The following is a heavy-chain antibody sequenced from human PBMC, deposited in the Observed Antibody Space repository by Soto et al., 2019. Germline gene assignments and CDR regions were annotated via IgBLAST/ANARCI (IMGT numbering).Heavy chain of an antibody. J-gene: IGHJ4*02. D-gene: IGHD3-3*01. CDR1: GGSISSGGYY. V-gene: IGHV4-31*03. Sequence: PSETLSLTCTVSGGSISSGGYYWSWIRQHPGKGLEWIGYIYYSGSTYYNPSLKSRVTISVDTSKNQFSLKLSSVTAADTAVYYCARVVVSDFWSGYYSYGWYFDYWGQGTLVTVSS. CDR3: ARVVVSDFWSGYYSYGWYFDY. CDR2: IYYSGST.